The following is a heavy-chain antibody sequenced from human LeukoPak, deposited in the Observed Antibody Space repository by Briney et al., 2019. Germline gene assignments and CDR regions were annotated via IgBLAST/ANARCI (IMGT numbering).Heavy chain of an antibody. CDR1: GFGFSSYA. D-gene: IGHD4-17*01. V-gene: IGHV3-23*01. CDR3: AKDLYGDYDFDC. J-gene: IGHJ4*02. CDR2: ITSGVTT. Sequence: GGSLRLSCAASGFGFSSYAMNWVRQAPGKGLEWVSVITSGVTTFYADSVRGRFTISRDNSKNTLYLQMNSLRAEDTAVYYCAKDLYGDYDFDCWGQGTLVTVSS.